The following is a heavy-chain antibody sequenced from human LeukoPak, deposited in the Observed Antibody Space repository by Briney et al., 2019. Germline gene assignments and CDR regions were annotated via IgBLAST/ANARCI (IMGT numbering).Heavy chain of an antibody. D-gene: IGHD3-10*01. CDR1: GYTFANYG. J-gene: IGHJ4*02. CDR2: ISAYNGNT. CDR3: AREVGSGSYSPSKFDY. Sequence: ASVKVSCKASGYTFANYGISWVRQAPGQGLECMGWISAYNGNTNYAQNLQSTVTMTTDTSTSTANMELRSLRSDDTAVYYCAREVGSGSYSPSKFDYWGQGTLVTVSS. V-gene: IGHV1-18*01.